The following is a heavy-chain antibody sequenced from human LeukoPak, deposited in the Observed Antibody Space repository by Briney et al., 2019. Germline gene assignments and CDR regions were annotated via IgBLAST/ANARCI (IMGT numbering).Heavy chain of an antibody. D-gene: IGHD2-15*01. V-gene: IGHV3-74*01. CDR2: ISTDGYTT. CDR1: GLAFSAYK. CDR3: VVGGSPGY. Sequence: GGSMRLSCAASGLAFSAYKMHWVRQAPRKGLVWVSRISTDGYTTDYADFVQGRFTASRDNTKNAWSLEMNSLRAEDTAVYYCVVGGSPGYWGQGTLVTVSS. J-gene: IGHJ4*02.